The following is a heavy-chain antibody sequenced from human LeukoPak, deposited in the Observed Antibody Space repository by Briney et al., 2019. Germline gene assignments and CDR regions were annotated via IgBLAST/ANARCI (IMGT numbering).Heavy chain of an antibody. J-gene: IGHJ5*02. CDR1: GYTFTSYG. CDR3: ARTWGYSSSWYAGNWFDP. CDR2: ISAYNGNT. D-gene: IGHD6-13*01. V-gene: IGHV1-18*01. Sequence: ASVKVSCKASGYTFTSYGISWVRQAPGQGLEWMGWISAYNGNTNYAQKLQGRVTMTTDTSTSTAYMELRSLRSDDTAVYYCARTWGYSSSWYAGNWFDPWGQGTLVTVSS.